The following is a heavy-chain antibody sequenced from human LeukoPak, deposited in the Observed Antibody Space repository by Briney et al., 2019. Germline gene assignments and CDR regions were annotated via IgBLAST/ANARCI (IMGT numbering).Heavy chain of an antibody. V-gene: IGHV1-18*01. CDR1: GYTFTIYG. D-gene: IGHD3-10*01. CDR2: ISAYNGNT. J-gene: IGHJ4*02. CDR3: VRDDHYGSGQPDD. Sequence: GASVTVSCKASGYTFTIYGNSWVRLAPGQGLEWVGLISAYNGNTNYAQKLQGRVTMTTDPSTSTAYMELRSLRSDDTAVYYCVRDDHYGSGQPDDWGQGTLVTVSS.